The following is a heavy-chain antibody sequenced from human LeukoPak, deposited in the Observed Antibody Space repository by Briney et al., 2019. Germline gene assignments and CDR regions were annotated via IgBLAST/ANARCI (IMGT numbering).Heavy chain of an antibody. Sequence: SETLSLTCAVSGGSISSYYWCWIRQPPGKGLEWIGYIYYSGSTNYNPSLKSRVTISVDTSNNQFSLKLSSVTAADTAVYYCSRVRGNYFPDYWGQGTLVTVSS. CDR3: SRVRGNYFPDY. V-gene: IGHV4-59*01. CDR1: GGSISSYY. D-gene: IGHD4-11*01. J-gene: IGHJ4*02. CDR2: IYYSGST.